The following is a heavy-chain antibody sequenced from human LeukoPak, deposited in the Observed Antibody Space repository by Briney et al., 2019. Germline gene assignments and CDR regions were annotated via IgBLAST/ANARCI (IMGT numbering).Heavy chain of an antibody. CDR3: ARQLPTAAADTRGYFDY. Sequence: PGGSLRLSCAVSGFTFSSYAMTWVRQAPGKGLEWIGSLYYGENSHYNPSLKSRATLSVDTSNNQFSLKLTSVTAADAAVYFCARQLPTAAADTRGYFDYWGQGTVVTVSS. J-gene: IGHJ4*02. CDR2: LYYGENS. D-gene: IGHD6-25*01. CDR1: GFTFSSYAMT. V-gene: IGHV4-39*01.